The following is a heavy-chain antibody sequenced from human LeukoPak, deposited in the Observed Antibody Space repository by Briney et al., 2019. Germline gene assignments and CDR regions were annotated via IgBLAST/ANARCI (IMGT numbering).Heavy chain of an antibody. D-gene: IGHD3-16*01. V-gene: IGHV3-7*01. Sequence: GGSLRLSCAASGFTFSSYWMSWVRQAPGKGLEWVANIKQDGSEKYYVDSVKGRFTISRDNAKSSLYLQMNSLRAEDSAVYYCARPAYTAAYDLWGQGTMVTVSS. CDR1: GFTFSSYW. J-gene: IGHJ3*01. CDR3: ARPAYTAAYDL. CDR2: IKQDGSEK.